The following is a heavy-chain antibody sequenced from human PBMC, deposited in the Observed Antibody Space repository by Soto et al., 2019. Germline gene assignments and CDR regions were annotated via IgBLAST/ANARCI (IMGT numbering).Heavy chain of an antibody. CDR1: GGSLSGYY. J-gene: IGHJ3*02. Sequence: SETLSLTCAVYGGSLSGYYWSWIRQPPGKGLEWIGEISHSGSTNYNPSLKSRVTISEDTSKNQFSLKLTSVTAADTAVYYCARRVVRGVINNRDAFDIWGQGTMVTVSS. V-gene: IGHV4-34*01. D-gene: IGHD3-10*01. CDR2: ISHSGST. CDR3: ARRVVRGVINNRDAFDI.